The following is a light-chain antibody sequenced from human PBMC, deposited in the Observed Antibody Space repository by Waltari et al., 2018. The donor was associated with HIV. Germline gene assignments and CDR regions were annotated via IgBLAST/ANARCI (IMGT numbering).Light chain of an antibody. CDR2: GAS. Sequence: IAMTQSPDYLAVSLGERATINCKSGPRVLYSSDNKNHVACYQQKPGQPPKLLIYGASTRESGVPDRFSGSGSGTDFTLTINNLQAEDVAVYYCQQYYSIPLTFGGGTKVEIK. V-gene: IGKV4-1*01. CDR3: QQYYSIPLT. CDR1: PRVLYSSDNKNH. J-gene: IGKJ4*01.